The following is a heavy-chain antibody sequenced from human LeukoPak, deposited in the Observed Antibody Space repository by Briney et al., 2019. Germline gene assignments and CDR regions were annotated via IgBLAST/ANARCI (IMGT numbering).Heavy chain of an antibody. V-gene: IGHV1-2*02. Sequence: ASVKVSCKASGYTFTGYYMHWVRQAPGQGLEWMGWINPNSGGTNYAQKFQGRVTMTRDTSISTAYMELSRLRSDDTAVYYCARVYNWSYRPDNWFDPWGQGTLVTVSS. J-gene: IGHJ5*02. CDR3: ARVYNWSYRPDNWFDP. CDR1: GYTFTGYY. D-gene: IGHD1-7*01. CDR2: INPNSGGT.